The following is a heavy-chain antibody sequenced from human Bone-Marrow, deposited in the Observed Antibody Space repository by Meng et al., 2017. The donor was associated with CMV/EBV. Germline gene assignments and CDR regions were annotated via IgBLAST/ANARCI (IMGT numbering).Heavy chain of an antibody. J-gene: IGHJ6*02. CDR1: GFTFSSYD. D-gene: IGHD3-16*01. V-gene: IGHV3-23*03. CDR2: IYSGGSST. Sequence: GESLKISCAASGFTFSSYDMSWVRQAPGKGLEWVSVIYSGGSSTYYADSVKGRFTISRDNSKNTLYLQMNSLRAEDTAVYYCAKDGNTFDYYYGMDVWGQGTTVTVSS. CDR3: AKDGNTFDYYYGMDV.